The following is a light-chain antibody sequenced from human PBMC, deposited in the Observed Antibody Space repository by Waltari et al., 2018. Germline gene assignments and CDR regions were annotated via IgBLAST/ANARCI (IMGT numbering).Light chain of an antibody. CDR3: QSWDSTTVV. J-gene: IGLJ2*01. CDR2: QDT. V-gene: IGLV3-1*01. Sequence: SYELTQSPSVSVSPGQTATITCSGDKLGDKYVCWYQQKPGQSHVMVIYQDTKRPSGIPDRFSGSNSGNTATLTISGTQAWDEADYYCQSWDSTTVVFGGGTKLTVL. CDR1: KLGDKY.